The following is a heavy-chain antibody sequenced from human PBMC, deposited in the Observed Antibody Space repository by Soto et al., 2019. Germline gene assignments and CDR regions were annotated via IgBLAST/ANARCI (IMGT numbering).Heavy chain of an antibody. Sequence: GGSLRLSCAASGFTFSSYAMHWVRQAPGKGLEWVAVISYDGSNKYYADSVKGRFTISRDNSKNTLYLQMNSLRAEDTAVYYCARSSVASNYYYYGMDVWGQGTTVTVSS. CDR1: GFTFSSYA. CDR3: ARSSVASNYYYYGMDV. V-gene: IGHV3-30-3*01. CDR2: ISYDGSNK. J-gene: IGHJ6*02.